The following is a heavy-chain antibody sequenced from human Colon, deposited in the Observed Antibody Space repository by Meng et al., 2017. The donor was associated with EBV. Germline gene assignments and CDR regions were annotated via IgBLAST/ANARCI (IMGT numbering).Heavy chain of an antibody. V-gene: IGHV4-34*01. J-gene: IGHJ5*02. CDR3: ARGGGVIKGLVTWFDP. D-gene: IGHD2-8*01. Sequence: QVQLQQWGAGLVKPSETLSLTCGVVGGSLSGYYWSWIRQTPGKGLEWIGEINHSGTINYNPSLRSRVTISVDRSNNQFSLRLSSVTAADTAVYYCARGGGVIKGLVTWFDPWGQGTLVTVSS. CDR2: INHSGTI. CDR1: GGSLSGYY.